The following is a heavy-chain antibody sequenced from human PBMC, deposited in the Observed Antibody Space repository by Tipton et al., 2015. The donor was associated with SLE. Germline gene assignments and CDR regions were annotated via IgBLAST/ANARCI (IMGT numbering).Heavy chain of an antibody. CDR1: GGSIDYHY. CDR3: ARGGGSYYDY. V-gene: IGHV4-59*11. D-gene: IGHD1-26*01. CDR2: IHYSGKT. Sequence: PGLVKPSETLSLTCTVSGGSIDYHYWSWIRQTPGKGLEYIGFIHYSGKTDSHPSLKSRVTMSVDTSKNQFSLRLSSVTTADTAVYYCARGGGSYYDYWGQGTLVTVSS. J-gene: IGHJ4*02.